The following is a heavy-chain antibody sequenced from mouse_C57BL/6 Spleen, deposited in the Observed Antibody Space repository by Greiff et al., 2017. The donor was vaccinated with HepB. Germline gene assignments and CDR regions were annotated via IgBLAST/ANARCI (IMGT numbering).Heavy chain of an antibody. Sequence: EVQLQESGGGLVKPGGSLKLSCAASGFTFSSYAMSWVRQTPEKRLEWVATISDGGSYTYYPDNVKGRFTLSRDNAKNNLYLQMSHLKSEDTAMYYCARGGYDPYWYFDVWGTGTTVTVSS. V-gene: IGHV5-4*01. CDR3: ARGGYDPYWYFDV. CDR2: ISDGGSYT. D-gene: IGHD2-2*01. J-gene: IGHJ1*03. CDR1: GFTFSSYA.